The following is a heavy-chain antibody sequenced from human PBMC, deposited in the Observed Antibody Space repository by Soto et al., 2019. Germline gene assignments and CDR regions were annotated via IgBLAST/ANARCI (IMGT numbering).Heavy chain of an antibody. J-gene: IGHJ4*02. CDR2: IYYSGST. Sequence: PSETLSLTCTVSGGSISSYYWSWLRQPPGKGLEWIGYIYYSGSTNYNPSLKSRVTISVDTSKNQFSLKLGSVTAADTALYYCARLYSSGWYGPGRYWGQGTLVTVSS. D-gene: IGHD6-19*01. CDR3: ARLYSSGWYGPGRY. CDR1: GGSISSYY. V-gene: IGHV4-59*01.